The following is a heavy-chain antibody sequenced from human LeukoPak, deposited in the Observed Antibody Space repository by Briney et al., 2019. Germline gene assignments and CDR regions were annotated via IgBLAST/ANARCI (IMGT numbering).Heavy chain of an antibody. D-gene: IGHD6-13*01. V-gene: IGHV3-21*01. CDR2: ISSSSSYI. J-gene: IGHJ3*02. CDR1: GFTFSSYS. CDR3: ARDLGYSSSWPARAFDI. Sequence: GGSLRLSCAASGFTFSSYSMNWVRQAPGKGLEWVSSISSSSSYIYYADSVKGRFTISRDNAKNSLYLQMNSLRAEDTAVYYCARDLGYSSSWPARAFDIWGQGTMVTVSS.